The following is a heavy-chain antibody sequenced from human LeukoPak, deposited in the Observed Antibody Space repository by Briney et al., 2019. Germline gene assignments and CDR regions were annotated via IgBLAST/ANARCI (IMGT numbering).Heavy chain of an antibody. CDR3: AKDRGYSDTSGFLDY. CDR2: ISNDGNNK. D-gene: IGHD3-22*01. J-gene: IGHJ4*02. Sequence: GRSLRLSCAASGFTFTSYGMHWVRQAPGKGLEWVAVISNDGNNKYYADSVRGRLIISRDNSKNTLYLQMNSLRVEDTAVYYCAKDRGYSDTSGFLDYWGQGTLVTASS. CDR1: GFTFTSYG. V-gene: IGHV3-30*18.